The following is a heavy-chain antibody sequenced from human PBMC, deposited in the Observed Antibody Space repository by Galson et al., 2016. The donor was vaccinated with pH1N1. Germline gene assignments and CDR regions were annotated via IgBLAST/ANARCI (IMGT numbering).Heavy chain of an antibody. D-gene: IGHD4-17*01. CDR3: TRDNYGDYFYDY. CDR2: IKQDGSGR. Sequence: SLRLSCAASGFNFSSYWMTWVRQAPGKGLEWVANIKQDGSGRYYGNSVKGRLTISRDNAKNSLYLKMNSLRVEGTAVYYCTRDNYGDYFYDYWGPGTLVTVSS. CDR1: GFNFSSYW. V-gene: IGHV3-7*01. J-gene: IGHJ4*02.